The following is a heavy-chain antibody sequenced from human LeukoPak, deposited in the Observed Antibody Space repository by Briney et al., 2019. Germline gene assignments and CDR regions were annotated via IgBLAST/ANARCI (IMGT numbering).Heavy chain of an antibody. D-gene: IGHD3-9*01. Sequence: GGSLRLSCAASGFTFSSYSMNWVRQAPGKGLEWVSYISSSSSTIYYADSVKGRFTISRDNAKNSLYLQMNSLRAEDTAVYCCAREFDWFYCMDVWGQGTTVTVSS. CDR2: ISSSSSTI. J-gene: IGHJ6*02. CDR1: GFTFSSYS. V-gene: IGHV3-48*01. CDR3: AREFDWFYCMDV.